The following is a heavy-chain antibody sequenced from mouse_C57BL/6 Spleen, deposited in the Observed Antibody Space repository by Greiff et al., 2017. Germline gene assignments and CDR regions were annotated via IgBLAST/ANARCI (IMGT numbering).Heavy chain of an antibody. Sequence: VQLKESGPGLVKPSQSLSLTCSVTGYSITSGYYWNWIRQFPGNKLEWMGYISYDGSNNYNPSLKNRISITRDTSKNQFFLKLNSVTTEDTATYYCAREEVLRSFYYWGQGTTLTVSS. V-gene: IGHV3-6*01. CDR1: GYSITSGYY. J-gene: IGHJ2*01. D-gene: IGHD1-1*01. CDR2: ISYDGSN. CDR3: AREEVLRSFYY.